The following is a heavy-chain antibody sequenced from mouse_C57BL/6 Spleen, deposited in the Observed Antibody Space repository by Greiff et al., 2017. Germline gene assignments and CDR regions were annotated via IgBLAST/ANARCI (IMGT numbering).Heavy chain of an antibody. Sequence: QVHVKQPGAELVRPGTSVKLSCKASGYTFTSYWMHWVKQRPGQGLEWIGVIDPSDSYTNYNQKFKGKATLTVDTSSSTAYMQLSSLTSEDSAVYYCARRALYYGIDYFDYWGQGTTLTVSS. J-gene: IGHJ2*01. V-gene: IGHV1-59*01. D-gene: IGHD1-1*01. CDR2: IDPSDSYT. CDR1: GYTFTSYW. CDR3: ARRALYYGIDYFDY.